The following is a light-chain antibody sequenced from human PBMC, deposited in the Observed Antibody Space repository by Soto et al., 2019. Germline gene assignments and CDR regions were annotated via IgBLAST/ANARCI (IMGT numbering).Light chain of an antibody. CDR2: GES. J-gene: IGKJ1*01. CDR1: QGVXDTF. V-gene: IGKV3-20*01. Sequence: DIGLNLSAVTLSVSAGGSATLSCRASQGVXDTFGWDQGKPGQAPRVLSXGESTRGPGFPERFIGSGSGRDFTLTISSLEPADVAVYYCQQYCSTPPRTVGQGTKVDIK. CDR3: QQYCSTPPRT.